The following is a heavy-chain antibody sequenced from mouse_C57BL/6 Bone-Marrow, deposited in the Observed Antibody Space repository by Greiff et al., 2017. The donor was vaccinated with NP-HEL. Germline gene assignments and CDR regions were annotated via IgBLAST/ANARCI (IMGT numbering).Heavy chain of an antibody. V-gene: IGHV1-81*01. CDR2: IYPRSGNT. Sequence: VKLQQSGAELARPGASVKLSCKASGYTFTSYGISWVKQRTGQGLEWIGEIYPRSGNTYYNEKFKGKATLTADKSSSTAYMELRSLTSEDSAVYFCARTAGNYPFDYWGQGTTLTVSS. CDR1: GYTFTSYG. CDR3: ARTAGNYPFDY. J-gene: IGHJ2*01. D-gene: IGHD2-1*01.